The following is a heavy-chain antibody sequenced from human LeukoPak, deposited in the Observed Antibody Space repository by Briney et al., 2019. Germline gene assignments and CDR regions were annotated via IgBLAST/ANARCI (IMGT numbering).Heavy chain of an antibody. D-gene: IGHD5-24*01. CDR1: GGSFSSGDYY. Sequence: PSETLSLTCTVSGGSFSSGDYYWSWIRQPPGKGLEWIGYIYYSGSTYYNPSLKSRVTISVDTSKNQFSLKLSSVTAADTAVYYCARFQSKMGSDAFDIWGQGTMVTVSS. J-gene: IGHJ3*02. CDR3: ARFQSKMGSDAFDI. V-gene: IGHV4-30-4*08. CDR2: IYYSGST.